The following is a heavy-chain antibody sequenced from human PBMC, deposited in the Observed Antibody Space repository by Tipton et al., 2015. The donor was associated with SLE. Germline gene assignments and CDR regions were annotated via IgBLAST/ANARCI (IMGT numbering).Heavy chain of an antibody. Sequence: TLSLTCTVSGGSISSYYWSWIRQPPGKGLEWIGYIYYSGSTNYNPSLKSRVTISVDTSKNQFSLNLSSVTAADTAVYYCARGTTGATYYYYGLGVWGPGTPVTVSS. V-gene: IGHV4-59*12. CDR3: ARGTTGATYYYYGLGV. J-gene: IGHJ6*02. CDR1: GGSISSYY. CDR2: IYYSGST. D-gene: IGHD1-26*01.